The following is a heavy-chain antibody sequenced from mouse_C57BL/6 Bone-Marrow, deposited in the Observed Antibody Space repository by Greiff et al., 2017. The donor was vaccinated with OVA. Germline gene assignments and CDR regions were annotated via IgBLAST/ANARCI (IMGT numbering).Heavy chain of an antibody. J-gene: IGHJ2*01. CDR2: IDPENGDT. Sequence: EVQLQESEAELVRPGASVKLSCTASGFNIKDDYMHWVKQRPEQGLEWIGWIDPENGDTEYASKFQGKATITADTSSNTAYLQLSSLTSEDTAVYYCTLYYYGSSYVGYWGQGTTLTVSS. V-gene: IGHV14-4*01. D-gene: IGHD1-1*01. CDR1: GFNIKDDY. CDR3: TLYYYGSSYVGY.